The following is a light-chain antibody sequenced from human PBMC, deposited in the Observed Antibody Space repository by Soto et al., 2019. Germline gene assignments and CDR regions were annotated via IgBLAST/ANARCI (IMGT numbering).Light chain of an antibody. CDR2: AAS. V-gene: IGKV1-27*01. CDR1: QGISNY. CDR3: QKYDSAPWT. Sequence: DNQMTQSPSSLSASVGDRVAITCRASQGISNYLVWYQQKPGKVPKLLIYAASTLQSGVSSRFSGSGSGTDFTLTISSLQPEDVATYYCQKYDSAPWTFGQGTKVEIK. J-gene: IGKJ1*01.